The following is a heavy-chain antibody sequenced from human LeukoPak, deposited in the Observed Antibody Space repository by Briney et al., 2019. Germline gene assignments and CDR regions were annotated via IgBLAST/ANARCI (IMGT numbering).Heavy chain of an antibody. Sequence: SENVSCKASVGTFSSYSISWVRQAPGQGLEGMGGIIPIFGTANYAQKFQGRVTITADEATSTAYMELSSLRSEDTAVYYCARDLTILWQSPRWLAQPGDAFDIWGQGTMVTVSS. CDR2: IIPIFGTA. J-gene: IGHJ3*02. D-gene: IGHD6-19*01. CDR3: ARDLTILWQSPRWLAQPGDAFDI. V-gene: IGHV1-69*13. CDR1: VGTFSSYS.